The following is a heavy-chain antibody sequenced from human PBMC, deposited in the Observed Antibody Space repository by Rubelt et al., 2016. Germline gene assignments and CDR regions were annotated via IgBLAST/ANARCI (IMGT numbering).Heavy chain of an antibody. CDR1: GGSFSGYY. J-gene: IGHJ5*02. D-gene: IGHD3-10*01. Sequence: QVQLQQWGAGLLKPSETLSLTCAVYGGSFSGYYWSWIRQPPGKGLEWIGAINHSGRTHYNPSLKSRVTISVDTSENQFSLKLSSVTAADTAVYYCARGGRYYGSGSYQRHNWFDPWGQGTLVTVSS. V-gene: IGHV4-34*01. CDR3: ARGGRYYGSGSYQRHNWFDP. CDR2: INHSGRT.